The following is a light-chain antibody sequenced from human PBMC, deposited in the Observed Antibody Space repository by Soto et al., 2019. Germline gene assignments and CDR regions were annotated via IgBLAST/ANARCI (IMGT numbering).Light chain of an antibody. V-gene: IGKV3-15*01. Sequence: EIVMTQSPATLSVSPGERATLSCRASQRVSSSLAWYQQKPGQAPRLLIYGASTRATGIPARFSGSGSGTEFTLTISSLQSEDFAVYYCQQYNNWPPTFGQGTKVEIK. CDR3: QQYNNWPPT. CDR1: QRVSSS. J-gene: IGKJ1*01. CDR2: GAS.